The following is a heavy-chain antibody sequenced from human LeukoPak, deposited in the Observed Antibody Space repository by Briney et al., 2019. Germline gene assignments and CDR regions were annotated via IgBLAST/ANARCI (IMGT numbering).Heavy chain of an antibody. CDR3: AKDTLAFGVISNSRFDY. J-gene: IGHJ4*02. V-gene: IGHV3-30*02. CDR2: IRYDGTKK. CDR1: GFTFSSYG. Sequence: GRSLRLSCAASGFTFSSYGMHWVRQAPGKGLEWVTFIRYDGTKKYYTDSVKGRFTISRDNSKNTLYLQMNSLRVEDTAVYYCAKDTLAFGVISNSRFDYWGQGALVTVSS. D-gene: IGHD3-3*01.